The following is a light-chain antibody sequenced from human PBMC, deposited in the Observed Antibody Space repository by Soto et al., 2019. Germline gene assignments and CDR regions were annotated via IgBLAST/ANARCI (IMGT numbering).Light chain of an antibody. CDR1: QNISDS. J-gene: IGKJ2*01. CDR3: QRSWT. CDR2: SAS. Sequence: DIQMTQSPSSLSASVGDRVTITCRASQNISDSLNWYQHKQGKAPNLLIYSASTLQSGVPSRFSGSGSGTDFTLTISSLQPEDFASYYCQRSWTFGQGTKLE. V-gene: IGKV1-39*01.